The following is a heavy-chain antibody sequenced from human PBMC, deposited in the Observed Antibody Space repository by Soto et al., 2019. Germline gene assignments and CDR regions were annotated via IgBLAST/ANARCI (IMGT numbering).Heavy chain of an antibody. J-gene: IGHJ5*02. CDR1: GFTFGDSY. CDR3: VRGGGGGLFDP. V-gene: IGHV3-11*06. D-gene: IGHD2-15*01. Sequence: GGSLRLSCAGSGFTFGDSYVSWIRQAPGKGLEWLSYISPGSRYPAYTDSVKGRFTISRDNAKRSLYLQMMSLTAEDTAIYYCVRGGGGGLFDPWGQGTMVTVSS. CDR2: ISPGSRYP.